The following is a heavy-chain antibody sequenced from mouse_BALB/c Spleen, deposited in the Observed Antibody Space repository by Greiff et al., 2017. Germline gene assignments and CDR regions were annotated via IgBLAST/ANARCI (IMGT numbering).Heavy chain of an antibody. Sequence: VQLQQSGAELVRSGASVKLSCTASGFNIKDYYMHWVKQRPEQGLEWIGWIDPENGDTEYAPKFQGKATMTADTSSNTAYLQLSSLTSEDTAVYYCTSIHYYGGFAYWGQGTLVTVSA. CDR3: TSIHYYGGFAY. J-gene: IGHJ3*01. CDR2: IDPENGDT. V-gene: IGHV14-4*02. D-gene: IGHD1-2*01. CDR1: GFNIKDYY.